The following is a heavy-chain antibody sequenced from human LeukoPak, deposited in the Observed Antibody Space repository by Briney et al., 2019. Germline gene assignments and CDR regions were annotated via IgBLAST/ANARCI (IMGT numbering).Heavy chain of an antibody. CDR2: IYTTGHA. J-gene: IGHJ4*02. CDR1: TGSLNSYY. V-gene: IGHV4-4*07. D-gene: IGHD5-18*01. CDR3: ARHGYTASHFFLDY. Sequence: PSETLSLTCTVSTGSLNSYYWGWVRQPAGRGLEWIGRIYTTGHADYDPSLQSRVTMSVDTSQKQFSLNLKSVTAADTATYFCARHGYTASHFFLDYWSQGTPVTVSS.